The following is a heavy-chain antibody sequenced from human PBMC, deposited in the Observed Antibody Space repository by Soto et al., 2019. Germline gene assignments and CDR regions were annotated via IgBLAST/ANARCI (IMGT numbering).Heavy chain of an antibody. V-gene: IGHV1-18*01. CDR1: GYTFTSYG. Sequence: QVQLVQSGAEVKKPGASVKVSCKASGYTFTSYGINWVRQAPGQGLEWMGWISANTGNTNFAQKRQGRVTMTTDTSTSTAYMEMRSLKSDDTSVYYCARDGRYSGSYGGYYFDYWGQGTLVTVSS. D-gene: IGHD1-26*01. CDR2: ISANTGNT. CDR3: ARDGRYSGSYGGYYFDY. J-gene: IGHJ4*02.